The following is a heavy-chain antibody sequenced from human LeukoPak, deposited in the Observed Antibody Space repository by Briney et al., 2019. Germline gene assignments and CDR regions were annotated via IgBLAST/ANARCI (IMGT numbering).Heavy chain of an antibody. D-gene: IGHD3-22*01. Sequence: ASVKVSCKASGYTFTGYYIHWVRQAPGQGLEWMGIINPGDGTTSYVQKFQGRVTMTRDTSTSTVYMEMRSLRSEDTAVYYCARAPANKYDSRLSEDYWGQGTLVTASS. V-gene: IGHV1-46*01. CDR1: GYTFTGYY. J-gene: IGHJ4*02. CDR2: INPGDGTT. CDR3: ARAPANKYDSRLSEDY.